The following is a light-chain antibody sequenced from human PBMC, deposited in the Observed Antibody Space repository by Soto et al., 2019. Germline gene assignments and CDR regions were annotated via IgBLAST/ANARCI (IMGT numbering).Light chain of an antibody. Sequence: QSALTQPRSVSGSPGQSVTISCTGTSSDVGAYNCVSWYQQHPGKAPKLIIYDVSKRPSGVPDRFSGSKSGNTASLTISGLQAEDEADYYCCSYAGSYTHVVFGGGTKVTVL. CDR1: SSDVGAYNC. CDR3: CSYAGSYTHVV. J-gene: IGLJ2*01. V-gene: IGLV2-11*01. CDR2: DVS.